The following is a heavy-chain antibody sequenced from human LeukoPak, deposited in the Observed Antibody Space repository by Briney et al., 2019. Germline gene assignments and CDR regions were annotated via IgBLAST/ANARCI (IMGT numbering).Heavy chain of an antibody. CDR1: GFTFSSYG. CDR2: ISYDGSNK. Sequence: GRSLRLSCAASGFTFSSYGMHWVRQAPGKGLEWVAVISYDGSNKYYADSVKGRFTISRDNSKNTLYLQMNSLRAEDTAVYYCARVGGYSFGPGGYWGQGTLVTVSS. D-gene: IGHD5-18*01. V-gene: IGHV3-30*03. J-gene: IGHJ4*02. CDR3: ARVGGYSFGPGGY.